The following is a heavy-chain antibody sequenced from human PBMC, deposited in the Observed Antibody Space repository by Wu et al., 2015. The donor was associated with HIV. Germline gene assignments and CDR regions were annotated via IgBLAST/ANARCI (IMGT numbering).Heavy chain of an antibody. Sequence: QVQLVQSGAEVKKPGASVKVSCKASGYTFTSYYMHWVRQAPGQGLEWMGIINPSGGSTSYAQKFQGRVTMTRDTSTSTVYMELSSLRSEDTAVYYCARVSGVAPDLDYWGQGTLGHRLL. J-gene: IGHJ4*02. CDR3: ARVSGVAPDLDY. D-gene: IGHD3-3*01. CDR2: INPSGGST. CDR1: GYTFTSYY. V-gene: IGHV1-46*03.